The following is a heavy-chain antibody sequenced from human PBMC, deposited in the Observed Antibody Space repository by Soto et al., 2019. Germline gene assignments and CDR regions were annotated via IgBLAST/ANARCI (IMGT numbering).Heavy chain of an antibody. CDR2: ISYDGSNK. CDR1: GFTFSSYA. J-gene: IGHJ4*02. CDR3: ARDPVAYCGGDCRTFDY. Sequence: QVQLVESGGGVVQPGRSLRLSCAASGFTFSSYAMHWGRQAPGKGLEWVAVISYDGSNKYYADSVKGRFTISRDNSKNTLYLQMHSLRAEDTAVYYCARDPVAYCGGDCRTFDYWGQGNLVTVSS. V-gene: IGHV3-30-3*01. D-gene: IGHD2-21*02.